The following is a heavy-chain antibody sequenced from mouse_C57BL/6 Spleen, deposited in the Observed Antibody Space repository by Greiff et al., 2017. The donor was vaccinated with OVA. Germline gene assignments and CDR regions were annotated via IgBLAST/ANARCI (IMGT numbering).Heavy chain of an antibody. Sequence: EVQWVESGGGLVKPGGSLKLSCAASGFTFSSYAMSWVRQTPEKRLEWVATISDGGSYTYYPDNVKGRFTISRDNAKNNLYLQMSHLKSEDTAMYYCAREGMTNYFDYWGQGTTLTVSS. V-gene: IGHV5-4*01. J-gene: IGHJ2*01. CDR2: ISDGGSYT. CDR3: AREGMTNYFDY. CDR1: GFTFSSYA.